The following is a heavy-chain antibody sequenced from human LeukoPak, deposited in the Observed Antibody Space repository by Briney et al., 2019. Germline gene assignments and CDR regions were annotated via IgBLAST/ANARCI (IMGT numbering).Heavy chain of an antibody. CDR1: GYTFTGYY. Sequence: ASVKVSCKASGYTFTGYYMHWVRQAPGQGLEWMGWINPNSGGTNYAQKFQGRVTMTRDTSISTAYMELSSLRSEDTAVYYCASSLALLWFGELPSQLDYWGQGTLVTVSS. J-gene: IGHJ4*02. CDR3: ASSLALLWFGELPSQLDY. V-gene: IGHV1-2*02. CDR2: INPNSGGT. D-gene: IGHD3-10*01.